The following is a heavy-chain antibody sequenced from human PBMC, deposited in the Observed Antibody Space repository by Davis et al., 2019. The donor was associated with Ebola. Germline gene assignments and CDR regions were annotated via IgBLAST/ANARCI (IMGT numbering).Heavy chain of an antibody. J-gene: IGHJ4*02. CDR2: ISGYTGDT. CDR1: DYTFTNFG. Sequence: AASVKVSCKTSDYTFTNFGVSWVRQAPGQGLEWMGWISGYTGDTKYTQEFQGRVTMTTDTSTNTAYMELSGLRSDDTAVYYCARDRLYCASGDGQVVRCLLSDYWGQGTLVTVSS. V-gene: IGHV1-18*04. D-gene: IGHD6-6*01. CDR3: ARDRLYCASGDGQVVRCLLSDY.